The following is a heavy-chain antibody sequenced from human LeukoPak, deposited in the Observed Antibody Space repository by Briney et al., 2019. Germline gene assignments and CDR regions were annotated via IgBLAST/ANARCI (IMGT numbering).Heavy chain of an antibody. CDR2: ISAYNGNT. CDR1: GYTFTSYG. CDR3: ARDGDLSDSSGYYYDYYYYMDV. D-gene: IGHD3-22*01. Sequence: ASVKVSCKASGYTFTSYGISWVRQAPGQGLEWMGWISAYNGNTNYAQKLQGRVTMTTDTSTSTAYMELRSLRSDDTAVYYCARDGDLSDSSGYYYDYYYYMDVWGKGTTVTVSS. J-gene: IGHJ6*03. V-gene: IGHV1-18*01.